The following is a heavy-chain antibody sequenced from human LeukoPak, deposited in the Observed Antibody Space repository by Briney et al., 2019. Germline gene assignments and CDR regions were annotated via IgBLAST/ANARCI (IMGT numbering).Heavy chain of an antibody. D-gene: IGHD2-2*01. V-gene: IGHV3-23*01. Sequence: TAVSLTLSCAASGFTFSSYAMGWLRQAPGLGLVWVSTISGSGGSTYYADSVKGQFNISRDNSKNTLYLQMNSLRAEDTAVYYCAKDAGIVVVPAAYFDYWGQGTLVTVSS. J-gene: IGHJ4*02. CDR3: AKDAGIVVVPAAYFDY. CDR2: ISGSGGST. CDR1: GFTFSSYA.